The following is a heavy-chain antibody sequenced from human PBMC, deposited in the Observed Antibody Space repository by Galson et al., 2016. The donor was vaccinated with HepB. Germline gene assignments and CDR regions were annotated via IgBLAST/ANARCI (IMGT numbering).Heavy chain of an antibody. D-gene: IGHD3-10*01. CDR2: IYYSGGT. CDR1: GDSINKYY. Sequence: TLSLTCTVSGDSINKYYWTWIRQPPGKTLEWIGYIYYSGGTDYNPSLKRRVSFSLDTSKNQFSLKVTSVTATDTAVYYCVRVHSGGYFDVWGPGTLVTVSS. V-gene: IGHV4-59*12. CDR3: VRVHSGGYFDV. J-gene: IGHJ4*02.